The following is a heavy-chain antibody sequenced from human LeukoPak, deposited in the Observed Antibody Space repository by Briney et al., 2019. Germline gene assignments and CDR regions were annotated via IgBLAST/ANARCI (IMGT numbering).Heavy chain of an antibody. CDR1: SGYISSYY. CDR2: MSHSGST. CDR3: ARGRTSFDY. J-gene: IGHJ4*02. Sequence: SETLSLTCTVSSGYISSYYRSWIGQPQGKGLEWIGYMSHSGSTNYSPSLKSRVTISLDTSKNQFSLKLTSVTAADTAVYYCARGRTSFDYWGQGTLVTVSS. V-gene: IGHV4-59*01. D-gene: IGHD4/OR15-4a*01.